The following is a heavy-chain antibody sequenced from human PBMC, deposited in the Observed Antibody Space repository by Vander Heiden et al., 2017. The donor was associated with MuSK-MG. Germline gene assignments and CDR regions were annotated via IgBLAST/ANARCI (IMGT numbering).Heavy chain of an antibody. CDR2: IRYDGSNK. CDR1: GFTFSTFG. CDR3: AKDPSGYYYDSSEDVSDI. D-gene: IGHD3-22*01. J-gene: IGHJ3*02. Sequence: QVQLVESGGGVVQPGGSLRLSCAASGFTFSTFGMHWVRQAPGKGLEWVAFIRYDGSNKYYPDSVKGRVTISRDNSKNTLYLQMNSLRAEDTAVYYCAKDPSGYYYDSSEDVSDIWGQGTMVTVSS. V-gene: IGHV3-30*02.